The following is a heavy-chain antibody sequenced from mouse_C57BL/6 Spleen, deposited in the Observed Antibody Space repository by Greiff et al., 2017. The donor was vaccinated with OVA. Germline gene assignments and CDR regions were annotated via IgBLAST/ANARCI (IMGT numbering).Heavy chain of an antibody. CDR3: AIPNVYYFDY. J-gene: IGHJ2*01. Sequence: VQLQQSDAELVKPGASVKISCKVSGYTFTDHTIHWMKQRPEQGLDWIGYIYPRDGSTKYNAKFKGKATLTADTSSSTAYMQRNSLTSEDSAVYVCAIPNVYYFDYWGKGTTLTVSS. CDR1: GYTFTDHT. V-gene: IGHV1-78*01. D-gene: IGHD3-1*01. CDR2: IYPRDGST.